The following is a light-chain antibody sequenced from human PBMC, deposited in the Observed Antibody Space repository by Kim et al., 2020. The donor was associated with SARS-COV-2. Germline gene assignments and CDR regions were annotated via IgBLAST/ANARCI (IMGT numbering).Light chain of an antibody. CDR3: QQYGSSLFT. CDR2: GAS. CDR1: QGISSSL. Sequence: SPGERAPLPCRASQGISSSLLAWYQQRPGQAPRLLIFGASSRATGIPDRFSGSGSGTDFTLTISRLEPEDFAVYYCQQYGSSLFTFGPGTKVDIK. J-gene: IGKJ3*01. V-gene: IGKV3-20*01.